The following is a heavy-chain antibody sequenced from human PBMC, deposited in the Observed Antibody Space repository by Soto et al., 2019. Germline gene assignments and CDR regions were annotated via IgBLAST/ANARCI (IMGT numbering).Heavy chain of an antibody. Sequence: QVQLVQSGAEVKKPGSSVKVSCKASGGTFSSYAISWVRHAPGQGLEWMGGIIPIFGTSNHAQNFQGRVTITADESTSTAYMELSSLTSEDTAVYYCARIIAAQNYYYGMDVWGQGTTVTVSS. CDR3: ARIIAAQNYYYGMDV. CDR1: GGTFSSYA. D-gene: IGHD6-13*01. V-gene: IGHV1-69*01. J-gene: IGHJ6*02. CDR2: IIPIFGTS.